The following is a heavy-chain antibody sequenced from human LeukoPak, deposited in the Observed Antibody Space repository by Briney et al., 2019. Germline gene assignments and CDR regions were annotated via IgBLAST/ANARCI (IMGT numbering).Heavy chain of an antibody. V-gene: IGHV3-7*01. CDR2: IKQDGSEK. CDR1: GFTFSSYW. J-gene: IGHJ6*03. D-gene: IGHD2-2*01. CDR3: ARHGPVIVVPYYYYMDV. Sequence: PGGSLRLSCAASGFTFSSYWMSWVRQAPGKGLEWVANIKQDGSEKYYVDSVKGRFTISRDNAKNSLYLQMNSLRAEDTAVYYCARHGPVIVVPYYYYMDVWGKGTTVTISS.